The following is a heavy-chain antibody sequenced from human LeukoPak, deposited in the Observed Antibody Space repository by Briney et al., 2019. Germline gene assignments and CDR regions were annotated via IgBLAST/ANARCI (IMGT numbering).Heavy chain of an antibody. CDR3: ARHPGYELYWFDP. CDR1: GGSISSRSYY. D-gene: IGHD6-13*01. Sequence: SETLSLTCTVSGGSISSRSYYWGWIRQPPGKGLEWIGSMYYSGSTYYNPSLKIRVTISVDTSKNQFSLKLTSVTAADTAVYYCARHPGYELYWFDPWGQGTLVTVSS. CDR2: MYYSGST. J-gene: IGHJ5*02. V-gene: IGHV4-39*01.